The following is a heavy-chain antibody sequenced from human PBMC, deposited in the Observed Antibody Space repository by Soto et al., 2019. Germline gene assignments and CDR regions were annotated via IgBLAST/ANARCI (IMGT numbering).Heavy chain of an antibody. CDR3: ARASSSNFDY. CDR1: GGSIISGDYY. J-gene: IGHJ4*02. V-gene: IGHV4-30-4*01. D-gene: IGHD6-6*01. Sequence: SETLSLTCTVSGGSIISGDYYFICIRQPPGKGLAWIGYIYYSGSTYYNPSLKSRVTISVDTSKNQFSLKLSSATAADTAVYYCARASSSNFDYWGQGTLVTVFS. CDR2: IYYSGST.